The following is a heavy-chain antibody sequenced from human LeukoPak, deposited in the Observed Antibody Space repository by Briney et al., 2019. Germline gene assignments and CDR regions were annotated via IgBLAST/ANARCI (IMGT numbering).Heavy chain of an antibody. CDR1: GYTFTSYG. V-gene: IGHV1-18*01. CDR3: ARRSDSSGYYFPYYYYGMDV. Sequence: GASVKVSCKASGYTFTSYGISWVRQAPGQGLEWMGWISAYNGNTNYAQKLQGRVTMTTETSTSTAYMELRSLRSDDTAVYYCARRSDSSGYYFPYYYYGMDVWGQGTTVTVSS. J-gene: IGHJ6*02. D-gene: IGHD3-22*01. CDR2: ISAYNGNT.